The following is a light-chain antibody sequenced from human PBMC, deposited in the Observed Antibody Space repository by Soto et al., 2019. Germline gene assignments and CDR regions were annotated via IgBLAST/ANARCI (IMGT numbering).Light chain of an antibody. J-gene: IGKJ2*03. CDR2: ATS. Sequence: EIVMTQSPATLSVSPGERATLSCRASQSVSSNLAWYQQKPGQAPRLLIYATSSRATGIPDRFSGSGSGTDFTLTISRLEPEDFAVYYCQQYGNSPRYSFGQGTRLEIK. V-gene: IGKV3-20*01. CDR3: QQYGNSPRYS. CDR1: QSVSSN.